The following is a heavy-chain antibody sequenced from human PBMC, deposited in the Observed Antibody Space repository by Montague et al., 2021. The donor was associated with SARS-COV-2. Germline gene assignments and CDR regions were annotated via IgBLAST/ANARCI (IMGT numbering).Heavy chain of an antibody. V-gene: IGHV4-59*01. CDR1: GGSIDSYY. Sequence: SETLSLTCTVSGGSIDSYYWSWLRQPPGKGLEWIGYIYYRGTTNYNPSLESRVTMSVDTSKNQFSLNLSSVTAADTAMYYCARELQDNWFGPWGQGTLVTVSS. CDR2: IYYRGTT. D-gene: IGHD2-21*02. CDR3: ARELQDNWFGP. J-gene: IGHJ5*02.